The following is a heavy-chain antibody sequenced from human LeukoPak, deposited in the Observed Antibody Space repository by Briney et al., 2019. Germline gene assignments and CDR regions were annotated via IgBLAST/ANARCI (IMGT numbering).Heavy chain of an antibody. CDR3: ARSVVVAATPYYFDY. J-gene: IGHJ4*02. CDR2: ISYDGSNK. D-gene: IGHD2-15*01. V-gene: IGHV3-30-3*01. Sequence: GGSLRLSCAASGFTFSSYAMHWVRQAPGKGLEWVAVISYDGSNKYYADSVKGRFTISRDNSKNTLYLLMNSLRAEDTAVYYCARSVVVAATPYYFDYWGQGTLVTVSP. CDR1: GFTFSSYA.